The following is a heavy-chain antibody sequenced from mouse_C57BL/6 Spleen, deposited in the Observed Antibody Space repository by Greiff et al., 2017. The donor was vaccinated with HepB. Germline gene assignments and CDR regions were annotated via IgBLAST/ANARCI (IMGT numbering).Heavy chain of an antibody. V-gene: IGHV1-82*01. CDR2: IYPGDGDT. D-gene: IGHD2-2*01. J-gene: IGHJ4*01. Sequence: VQLQQSGPELVKPGASVKISCKASGYTFSSSCMDWVKQRPGKGLEWIGRIYPGDGDTNYNGKIKGKATLTADKSSSTAYMQLSSLPSEDSAVYFCAGWLSLMDDWGQGTSVTVSS. CDR1: GYTFSSSC. CDR3: AGWLSLMDD.